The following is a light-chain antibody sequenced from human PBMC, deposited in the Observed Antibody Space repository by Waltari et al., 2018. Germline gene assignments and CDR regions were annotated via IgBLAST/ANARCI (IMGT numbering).Light chain of an antibody. CDR3: GSWESSLSVVV. J-gene: IGLJ2*01. CDR1: RASVGGYNA. CDR2: DVT. Sequence: QSALPQPASVSGSPGQSIAISCTGTRASVGGYNAAPCYQQHPGKAPKLIIYDVTNRPSGIPDRFSGSKSGTSATLGITGLQTGDEADYYCGSWESSLSVVVFGGGTKLTVL. V-gene: IGLV2-14*01.